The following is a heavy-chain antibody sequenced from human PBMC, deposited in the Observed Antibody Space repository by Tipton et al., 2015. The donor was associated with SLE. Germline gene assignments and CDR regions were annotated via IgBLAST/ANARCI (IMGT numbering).Heavy chain of an antibody. CDR3: ARGNFLTGYWMDV. Sequence: TLSLTCAVSGYSISSGYYWGWIRQPPGKGLEWIGEINHSGSTNYNPSLKSRVTISVDTSKNQFSLKLSSVTAADTAVYYCARGNFLTGYWMDVWGKGTTVTVSS. J-gene: IGHJ6*04. CDR2: INHSGST. CDR1: GYSISSGYY. V-gene: IGHV4-38-2*01. D-gene: IGHD3-9*01.